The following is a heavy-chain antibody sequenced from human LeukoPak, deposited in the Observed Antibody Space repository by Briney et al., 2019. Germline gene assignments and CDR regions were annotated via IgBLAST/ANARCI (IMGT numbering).Heavy chain of an antibody. Sequence: GSLRLSCAASGFTFSSYWMSWVRQAPGKGLEWIGSIYYSGSTYYNPSLKSRVTISVDTSKNQFSLKLSSVTAADTAVYYCARQPPNSGSSRGYWFDPWGQGTLVTVSS. CDR3: ARQPPNSGSSRGYWFDP. J-gene: IGHJ5*02. CDR2: IYYSGST. V-gene: IGHV4-39*01. CDR1: GFTFSSYW. D-gene: IGHD1-26*01.